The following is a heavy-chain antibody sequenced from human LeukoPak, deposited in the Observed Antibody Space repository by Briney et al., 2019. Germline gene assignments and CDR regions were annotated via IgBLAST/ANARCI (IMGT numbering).Heavy chain of an antibody. CDR2: IRSKIYGGAI. J-gene: IGHJ6*03. V-gene: IGHV3-49*03. D-gene: IGHD4-17*01. CDR1: GFTFGDYA. Sequence: GRSLRLSCTTSGFTFGDYAMSWFRQAPGKGLEWVGFIRSKIYGGAIEYAASVKGRFTISRDDSKSIAYLQMNSLRTEDTGLYYCARDQLGGDPGNYYYYYMDVWGKGTTVTVPS. CDR3: ARDQLGGDPGNYYYYYMDV.